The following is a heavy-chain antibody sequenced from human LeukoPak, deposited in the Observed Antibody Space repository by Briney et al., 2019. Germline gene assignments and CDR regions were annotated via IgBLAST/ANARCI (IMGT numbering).Heavy chain of an antibody. V-gene: IGHV3-11*01. CDR2: ISSSGSTI. Sequence: GGSLRLSCAASGFTVSDYYMSWIRQAPGKGLEWVSYISSSGSTIYYADSVKGRFTISRDNAKNSLYLQMNSLRAEDTAVYYCARRRGLWSGRTYYYYGMDVWGPGTTVTVSS. D-gene: IGHD3-3*01. CDR3: ARRRGLWSGRTYYYYGMDV. CDR1: GFTVSDYY. J-gene: IGHJ6*02.